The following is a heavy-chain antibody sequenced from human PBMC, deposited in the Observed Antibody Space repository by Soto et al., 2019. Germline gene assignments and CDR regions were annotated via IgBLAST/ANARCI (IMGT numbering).Heavy chain of an antibody. V-gene: IGHV4-59*01. CDR1: DSISTYY. Sequence: PSETLSLTCTVDSISTYYWNWIRQSPGKGLEWIGYIYYMGRTNYNPSLRSRVTMSIDTSRNQLSLKLRSVTAADTAVYYCARVDYYGFWFDPWGQGTLVTSPQ. J-gene: IGHJ5*02. CDR3: ARVDYYGFWFDP. D-gene: IGHD3-10*01. CDR2: IYYMGRT.